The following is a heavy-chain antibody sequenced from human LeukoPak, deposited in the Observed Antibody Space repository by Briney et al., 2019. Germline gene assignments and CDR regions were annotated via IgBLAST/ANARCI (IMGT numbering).Heavy chain of an antibody. J-gene: IGHJ5*02. CDR3: ARDWLVVPAALPYNWFDP. Sequence: PSETLSLTCTVSGGSISSYYWSWIRQPAGKGLEWIGRIYTSGSTNYSPSLKSRVTMSVDTSKNQFSLKLSSVTAADTAVYYCARDWLVVPAALPYNWFDPWGQGTLVTVSS. CDR1: GGSISSYY. V-gene: IGHV4-4*07. CDR2: IYTSGST. D-gene: IGHD2-2*01.